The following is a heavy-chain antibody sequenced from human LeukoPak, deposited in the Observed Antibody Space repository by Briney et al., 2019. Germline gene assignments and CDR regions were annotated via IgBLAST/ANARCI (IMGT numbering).Heavy chain of an antibody. CDR2: ISASGGST. D-gene: IGHD3-22*01. CDR1: GFTFSSYS. J-gene: IGHJ4*02. V-gene: IGHV3-23*01. Sequence: PGGSLRLSCAASGFTFSSYSMNWVRQAPGKGLEWVSAISASGGSTYYADSVKGRFTISRDNSKNTVYLQMNSLRAGDTAVYYCAKDADYYDRSGYYPPNYWGQGTLVTVSS. CDR3: AKDADYYDRSGYYPPNY.